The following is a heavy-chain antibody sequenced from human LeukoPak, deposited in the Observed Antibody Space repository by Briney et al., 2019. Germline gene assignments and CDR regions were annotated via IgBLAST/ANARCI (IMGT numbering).Heavy chain of an antibody. Sequence: SQTLSLTCAISGDSVSSNSVAWNWIRQSPSRGLEWLGRTYYRSKWYDDYALSVKSRIIINPDTSKNQLSLRLNSVTPEDTAVYYCARAHHSSSFYFDYWGRGILVTVSS. V-gene: IGHV6-1*01. D-gene: IGHD6-13*01. CDR3: ARAHHSSSFYFDY. J-gene: IGHJ4*02. CDR2: TYYRSKWYD. CDR1: GDSVSSNSVA.